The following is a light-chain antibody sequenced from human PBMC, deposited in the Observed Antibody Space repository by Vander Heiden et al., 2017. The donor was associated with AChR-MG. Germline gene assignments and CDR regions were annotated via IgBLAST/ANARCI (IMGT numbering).Light chain of an antibody. Sequence: QSALTPPASVSGSPGQSITISCTGTSSDVGGYNYVSWYQQHPGKAPKLMIYDVSNRPSGVSNRVSGSKSGNTASLTISGLQAEDEADYYCSSYTSSSTLYVFGTGTKVTVL. CDR2: DVS. CDR3: SSYTSSSTLYV. CDR1: SSDVGGYNY. J-gene: IGLJ1*01. V-gene: IGLV2-14*01.